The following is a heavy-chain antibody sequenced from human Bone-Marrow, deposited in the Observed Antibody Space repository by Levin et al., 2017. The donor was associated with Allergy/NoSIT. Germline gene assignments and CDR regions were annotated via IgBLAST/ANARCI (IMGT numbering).Heavy chain of an antibody. CDR1: GGSIGSSSNY. V-gene: IGHV4-39*01. CDR2: VYYTGTT. Sequence: ASETLSLTCAVSGGSIGSSSNYWAWIRQSPDKGLEWIGSVYYTGTTHSNPSLRSRVTISVDRSKNQFSLRLTSMTAADTAVYYCARPDSLYYSYAMDVWGLGTTVTVSS. J-gene: IGHJ6*02. D-gene: IGHD2-15*01. CDR3: ARPDSLYYSYAMDV.